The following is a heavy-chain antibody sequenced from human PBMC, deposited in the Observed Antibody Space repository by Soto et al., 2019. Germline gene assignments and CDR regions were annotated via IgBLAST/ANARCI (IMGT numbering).Heavy chain of an antibody. CDR3: AKARRVLAGKNYYYYYGMDV. CDR2: ISYDGSNK. V-gene: IGHV3-30*18. CDR1: GFTFSSYG. Sequence: GGSLRLSCAASGFTFSSYGMHWVRQAPGKGLEWVAVISYDGSNKYYADSVKGRFTISRDNSKNTLYLQMNSLRAEDTAVYYCAKARRVLAGKNYYYYYGMDVWGQGTTVTVSS. J-gene: IGHJ6*02. D-gene: IGHD3-10*01.